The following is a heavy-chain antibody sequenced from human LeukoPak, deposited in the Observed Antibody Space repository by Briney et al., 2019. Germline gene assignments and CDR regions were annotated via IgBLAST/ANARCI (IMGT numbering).Heavy chain of an antibody. CDR2: INPSGGST. Sequence: ASVKVSCKASGYTFTSYYMHWVRQAPGQGLEWMGIINPSGGSTSYAQKLQGRVTMTTDTSTSTAYMELRSLRSDDTAVYYCARVGGRDGYNSDYWGQGTLVTVSS. CDR3: ARVGGRDGYNSDY. CDR1: GYTFTSYY. D-gene: IGHD5-24*01. J-gene: IGHJ4*02. V-gene: IGHV1-46*01.